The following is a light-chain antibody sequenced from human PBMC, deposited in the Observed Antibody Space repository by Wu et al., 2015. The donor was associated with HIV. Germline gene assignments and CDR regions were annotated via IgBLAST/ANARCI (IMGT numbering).Light chain of an antibody. CDR2: AAS. CDR1: QGIRND. J-gene: IGKJ1*01. CDR3: QKYNTAPWT. V-gene: IGKV1-6*01. Sequence: AIQMTQSPSSLSASVGDRVTITCRASQGIRNDLGWYQQKPGKAPKLLIYAASSLQGGVPSRFSGSGSGTDFTLTISSLQPEDVATYYCQKYNTAPWTFGQGTKVEMK.